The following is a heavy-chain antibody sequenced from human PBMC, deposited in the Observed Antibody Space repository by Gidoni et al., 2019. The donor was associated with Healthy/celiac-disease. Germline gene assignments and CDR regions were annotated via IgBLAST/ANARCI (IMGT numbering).Heavy chain of an antibody. CDR2: IYYSGST. V-gene: IGHV4-39*01. CDR1: GGSISSSSYY. Sequence: QLQLQESGPGLVTPSETLSLTCTVPGGSISSSSYYWGWIRQPPGKGLEWIGSIYYSGSTYYNPSLKSRVTISVDTSKNQFSLKLSSVTAADTAVYYCARLQIVVVPAATLYFDYWGQGTLVTVSS. J-gene: IGHJ4*02. CDR3: ARLQIVVVPAATLYFDY. D-gene: IGHD2-2*01.